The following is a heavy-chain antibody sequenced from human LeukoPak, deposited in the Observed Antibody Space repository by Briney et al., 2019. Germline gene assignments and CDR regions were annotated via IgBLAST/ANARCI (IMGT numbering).Heavy chain of an antibody. CDR3: ARDEGSTYNQLDY. D-gene: IGHD1-14*01. CDR2: INGNDGST. J-gene: IGHJ4*02. CDR1: GYTFDNFY. Sequence: ASVKVSCKASGYTFDNFYIHWVRQAQGQGPEWMGWINGNDGSTKYAQRFQGRVIMTRVTAISTVYMDLSGLRPDDTAIYYCARDEGSTYNQLDYWGQGTLVTVSS. V-gene: IGHV1-2*02.